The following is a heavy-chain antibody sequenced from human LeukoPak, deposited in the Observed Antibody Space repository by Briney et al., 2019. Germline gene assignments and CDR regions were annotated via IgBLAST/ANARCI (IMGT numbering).Heavy chain of an antibody. D-gene: IGHD6-19*01. Sequence: GGSLRLSCAASGFTFSSFGMTWVRQAPGKGLEWVSTITGSGGITYYADSVKGRFTISRDNSKNTLYLQMNSLRAGDTAVYYCAKPKIAVAGTVPFDYWGQGTLVTVSS. CDR3: AKPKIAVAGTVPFDY. CDR1: GFTFSSFG. J-gene: IGHJ4*02. V-gene: IGHV3-23*01. CDR2: ITGSGGIT.